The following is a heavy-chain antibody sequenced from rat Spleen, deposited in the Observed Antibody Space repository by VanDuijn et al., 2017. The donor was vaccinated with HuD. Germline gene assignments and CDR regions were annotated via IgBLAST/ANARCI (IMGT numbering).Heavy chain of an antibody. CDR3: TRAGYLRDWYFDF. V-gene: IGHV5-29*01. J-gene: IGHJ1*01. Sequence: EVQLVESGGGLVQPGRSMKLSCVVSGFTFSDYGVAWVRQAPTTGLEWVASISYDGSDTYYRDSVKGRFTISRDNVKSTLYLQMDSLRSEDTATYYCTRAGYLRDWYFDFWGPGTMVTVSS. CDR2: ISYDGSDT. CDR1: GFTFSDYG. D-gene: IGHD2-2*01.